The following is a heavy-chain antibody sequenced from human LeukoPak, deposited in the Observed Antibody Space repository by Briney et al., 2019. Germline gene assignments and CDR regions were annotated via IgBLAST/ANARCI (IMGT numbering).Heavy chain of an antibody. CDR3: ARYRDGHTPFDH. J-gene: IGHJ4*02. D-gene: IGHD5-24*01. CDR2: IYHSGIT. V-gene: IGHV4-38-2*01. Sequence: SETLSLTCAVSAYSIIIGYRWCWIRQPPGKGLAWIWSIYHSGITYYNPSLTSRVTISVDTSNNQFSLELSSVPAADTAVYYCARYRDGHTPFDHWGQGTLVTVSS. CDR1: AYSIIIGYR.